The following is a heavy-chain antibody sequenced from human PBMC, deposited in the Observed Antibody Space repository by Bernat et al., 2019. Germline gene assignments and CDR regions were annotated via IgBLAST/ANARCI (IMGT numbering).Heavy chain of an antibody. V-gene: IGHV1-2*04. Sequence: QVQLVQSGAEVKKPGASVKVSCKASGYTFTGYYMHWVRQAPGQGLEWMGWINSNSGGTNYAQKFQGWVTMTRDTSISTAYMELSRLRSDDTAVYYCARMTYYYDSSGYSPYFDYWGQGTLVTVSS. CDR1: GYTFTGYY. J-gene: IGHJ4*02. CDR2: INSNSGGT. CDR3: ARMTYYYDSSGYSPYFDY. D-gene: IGHD3-22*01.